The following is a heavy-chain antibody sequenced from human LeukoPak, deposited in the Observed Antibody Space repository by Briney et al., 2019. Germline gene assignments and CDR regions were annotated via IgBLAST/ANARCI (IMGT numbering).Heavy chain of an antibody. CDR3: ARVVVGAIWSEFDP. V-gene: IGHV1-2*02. CDR1: GYTFTGYY. D-gene: IGHD1-26*01. Sequence: ASVKVSCKASGYTFTGYYMHWVRQAPGQGPEWMGWINPNSGGTNYAQKFQGRVTMTRDTSISTAYMELSRLRSDDTAVYYCARVVVGAIWSEFDPWGQGTLVTVSS. J-gene: IGHJ5*02. CDR2: INPNSGGT.